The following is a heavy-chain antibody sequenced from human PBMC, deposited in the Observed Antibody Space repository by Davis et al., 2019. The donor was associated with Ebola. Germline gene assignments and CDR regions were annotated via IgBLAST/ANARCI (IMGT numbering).Heavy chain of an antibody. J-gene: IGHJ6*02. CDR2: IYWNDDK. CDR3: ARGLAPFSYYGMDV. D-gene: IGHD2/OR15-2a*01. Sequence: SGPTLVKPTQTLTLTCTFSGFSLSASGVTVGWIRQPPGKALEWLALIYWNDDKRYSPSLKSRLTITKDTSKNQVVLTVSNMDPVDTATYYCARGLAPFSYYGMDVWGQGTTVTVSS. V-gene: IGHV2-5*01. CDR1: GFSLSASGVT.